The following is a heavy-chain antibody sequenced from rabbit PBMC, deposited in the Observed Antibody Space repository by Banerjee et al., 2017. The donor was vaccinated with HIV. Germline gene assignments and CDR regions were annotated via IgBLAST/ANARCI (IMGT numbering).Heavy chain of an antibody. CDR3: ARSYHAGSGGVYSNAFDP. J-gene: IGHJ2*01. CDR1: GFSFSRYYY. CDR2: IYAGSSDST. V-gene: IGHV1S45*01. Sequence: QEQLVESGGDLVKPGASLTLTCTASGFSFSRYYYMCWVRQAPGKGLEWIACIYAGSSDSTYYASWVNGRFTISKTSSTTVTLQMTSLTAADTATYFCARSYHAGSGGVYSNAFDPWGQGTLVTVS. D-gene: IGHD4-2*01.